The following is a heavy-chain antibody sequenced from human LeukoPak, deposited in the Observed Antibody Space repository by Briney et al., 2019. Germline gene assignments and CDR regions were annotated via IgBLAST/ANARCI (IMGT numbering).Heavy chain of an antibody. V-gene: IGHV3-30*18. J-gene: IGHJ4*02. Sequence: LTGGSLRLSCAASGFTFSSYGMRWVRQAPGKGLEWVAVMSFDGSKKYHTDSVEGRFTISRDNSNNTLYLQMNSLRAEDTAVYYCAKEANNWNYGEALDYWGQGTLVTVSS. CDR2: MSFDGSKK. D-gene: IGHD1-7*01. CDR3: AKEANNWNYGEALDY. CDR1: GFTFSSYG.